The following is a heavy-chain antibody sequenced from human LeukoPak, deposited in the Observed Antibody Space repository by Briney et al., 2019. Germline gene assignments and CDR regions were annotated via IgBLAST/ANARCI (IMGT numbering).Heavy chain of an antibody. CDR2: IKQDGSEK. CDR1: GFTFSSYW. J-gene: IGHJ4*02. D-gene: IGHD1-26*01. CDR3: ARVQWELRGVGSYFEY. V-gene: IGHV3-7*01. Sequence: GGSLRLSCVVSGFTFSSYWMSWVRQAPGKGLEWVANIKQDGSEKYYVDSVKGRFTMSRDNAKNSLYLQMSSLRAEDTAVYYCARVQWELRGVGSYFEYWGQGALVTVSS.